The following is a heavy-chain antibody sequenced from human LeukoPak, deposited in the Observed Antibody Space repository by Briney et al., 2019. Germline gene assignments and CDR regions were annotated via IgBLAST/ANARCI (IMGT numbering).Heavy chain of an antibody. CDR3: ARHYVGATPPFPNWFDP. Sequence: SETLSLTCAVYGGSFSGYYWSWIRQPPGKGLEWIGEINHSGSTNYNPSLKSRVTISVDTSKNQFSLKLSSVTAADTAVYYCARHYVGATPPFPNWFDPWGQGTLVTVSS. D-gene: IGHD1-26*01. J-gene: IGHJ5*02. CDR2: INHSGST. CDR1: GGSFSGYY. V-gene: IGHV4-34*01.